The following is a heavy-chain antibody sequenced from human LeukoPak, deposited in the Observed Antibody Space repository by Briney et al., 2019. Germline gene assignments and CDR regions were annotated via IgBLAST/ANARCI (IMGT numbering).Heavy chain of an antibody. CDR2: ISSSGSTI. Sequence: PGGSLRLSCAASGFTFSSYEMNWVRQAPGKGLEWVSYISSSGSTIYYADSVKGRFTISRDNSKNILYLQMNSLRAEDTAVYYCARMGVGAIGFWGQGTLVTVSS. CDR3: ARMGVGAIGF. J-gene: IGHJ4*02. V-gene: IGHV3-48*03. D-gene: IGHD1-26*01. CDR1: GFTFSSYE.